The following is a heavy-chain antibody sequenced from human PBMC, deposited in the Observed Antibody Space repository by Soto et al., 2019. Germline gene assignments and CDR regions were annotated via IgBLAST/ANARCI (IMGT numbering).Heavy chain of an antibody. D-gene: IGHD6-19*01. V-gene: IGHV3-30-3*01. J-gene: IGHJ4*02. CDR3: ARDRSSGWSYFDY. Sequence: QVQLVESGGGVVQPGRSLRLSCAASGFTFSSYAMHWVRQAPGKGLEWVAVISYDGSNKYYADSVKGRFTISRDNSKNTLYLQMNSLRAEDTAVYYCARDRSSGWSYFDYWGQGTLVTVSS. CDR1: GFTFSSYA. CDR2: ISYDGSNK.